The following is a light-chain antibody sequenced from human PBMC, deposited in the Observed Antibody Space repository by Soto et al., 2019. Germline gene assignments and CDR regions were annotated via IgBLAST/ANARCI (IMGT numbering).Light chain of an antibody. Sequence: QSALTQPASVSASPGQSITISCIGTSSDIGGYSYVSWYQQHPGKAPKLLIRDVNYRPSGISARFSGSKSGNTASLTISGLQTEDEADYYCSSYTDNTTPAFGGGTKLTVL. V-gene: IGLV2-14*03. CDR2: DVN. J-gene: IGLJ2*01. CDR1: SSDIGGYSY. CDR3: SSYTDNTTPA.